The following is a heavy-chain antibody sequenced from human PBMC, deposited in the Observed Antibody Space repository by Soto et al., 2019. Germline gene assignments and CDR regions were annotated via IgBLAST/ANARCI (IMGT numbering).Heavy chain of an antibody. J-gene: IGHJ6*03. CDR3: AINLGYCSSTSCNRFDYYYYYMDV. CDR1: GGTFSSYT. D-gene: IGHD2-2*02. CDR2: IIPILGIA. V-gene: IGHV1-69*02. Sequence: GASVKVSCKASGGTFSSYTISWVRQAPGQGLEWMGRIIPILGIANYAQKFQGRVTITADKSTSTAYMELSSLRSEDTAVYYCAINLGYCSSTSCNRFDYYYYYMDVWGKGTTITV.